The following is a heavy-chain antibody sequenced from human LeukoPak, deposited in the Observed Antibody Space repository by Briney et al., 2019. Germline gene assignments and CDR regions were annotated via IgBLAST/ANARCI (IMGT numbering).Heavy chain of an antibody. CDR2: INPNSGGT. Sequence: ASVKVSCKASGYTFTGYYMHWVRQAPGQGLEWMGWINPNSGGTNYAQKFQGRVTMTRDTSISTAYMELSRLRSDDTAVYYCARLPMVRGLTPCDYWGQGTLVTVSS. V-gene: IGHV1-2*02. CDR3: ARLPMVRGLTPCDY. D-gene: IGHD3-10*01. J-gene: IGHJ4*02. CDR1: GYTFTGYY.